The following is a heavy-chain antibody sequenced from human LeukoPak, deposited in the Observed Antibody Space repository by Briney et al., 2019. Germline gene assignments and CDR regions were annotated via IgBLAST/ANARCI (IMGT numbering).Heavy chain of an antibody. D-gene: IGHD5-24*01. CDR2: IYYSGST. Sequence: PSETLSLTCTVSGGSISSSSYYWGWIRQPPGKGLEWIGSIYYSGSTYYNPSLKSRVTISVDTSKNQFSLKLSSVTAADTAVYYCAGGGWEMATNIFGYWGQGTLVTVSS. CDR3: AGGGWEMATNIFGY. J-gene: IGHJ4*02. V-gene: IGHV4-39*01. CDR1: GGSISSSSYY.